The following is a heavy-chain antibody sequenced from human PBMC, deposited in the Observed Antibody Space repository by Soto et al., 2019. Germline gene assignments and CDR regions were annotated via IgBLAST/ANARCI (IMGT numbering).Heavy chain of an antibody. CDR2: INPTSGVA. CDR3: ARQGSGSEYPQYFYYGMDV. V-gene: IGHV1-2*02. D-gene: IGHD5-12*01. Sequence: QVQLVQSGAEVEKPGASVKVSCKTSGYTFTAYYIHWVRQAPGQCLEWMGWINPTSGVANYAQNFQGRVTMTRDTSISTVYMELSKMRSEDTTVYYCARQGSGSEYPQYFYYGMDVWGQGTTVAASS. CDR1: GYTFTAYY. J-gene: IGHJ6*02.